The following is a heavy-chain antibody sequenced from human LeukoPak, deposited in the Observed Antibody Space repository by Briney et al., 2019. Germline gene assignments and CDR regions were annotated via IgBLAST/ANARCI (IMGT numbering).Heavy chain of an antibody. CDR1: GGSINSDDYY. Sequence: SQTLSLTCIVSGGSINSDDYYWTWIRQPPGKDLEWIGCNRHDEYTYYNPSLKSRVTISVDTSKNQFSLKLSSVTAADTAVYYCARGEGGNLAGPDYGMDVWGQGTTVTVSS. J-gene: IGHJ6*02. V-gene: IGHV4-30-2*05. CDR2: NRHDEYT. CDR3: ARGEGGNLAGPDYGMDV. D-gene: IGHD4-23*01.